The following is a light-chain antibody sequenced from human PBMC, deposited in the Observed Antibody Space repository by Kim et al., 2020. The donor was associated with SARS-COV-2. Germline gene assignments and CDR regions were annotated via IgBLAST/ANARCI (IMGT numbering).Light chain of an antibody. Sequence: EIVMTQSPATVSVSPGERVTLSCRASQSISTNLAWHQQKPGQAPRLLIYGAFSRATGIPVRFSGSGSGTEFTLTISSLQSEDCAVYYCQQYNNWPPTFGQGTKVDIK. CDR1: QSISTN. CDR3: QQYNNWPPT. J-gene: IGKJ1*01. V-gene: IGKV3-15*01. CDR2: GAF.